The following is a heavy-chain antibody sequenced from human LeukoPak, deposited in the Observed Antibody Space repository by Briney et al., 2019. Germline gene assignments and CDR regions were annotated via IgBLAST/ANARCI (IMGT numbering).Heavy chain of an antibody. CDR1: GGTFSSYA. Sequence: SVKVSCKASGGTFSSYAINWVRQAPGQGLEWMGRIIPIFGTANYAQEFQGRVTITTDESTSTAYMDLSSLRSEDTAVYYCARDPISDSYFDYWGQGTLVTVSS. CDR3: ARDPISDSYFDY. D-gene: IGHD3-9*01. CDR2: IIPIFGTA. J-gene: IGHJ4*02. V-gene: IGHV1-69*05.